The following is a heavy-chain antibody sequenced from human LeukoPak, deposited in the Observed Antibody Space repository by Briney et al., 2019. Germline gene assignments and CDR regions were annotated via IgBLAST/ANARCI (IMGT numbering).Heavy chain of an antibody. Sequence: SETLSLTCTVSGDSISSGDYYWSWIRQPAGKGLEWIGRISSSGSTNYNPSLKSRVTISVDTSKNQFSLKLSSVTAADTAVYYCARVVDSYGYFWVPPRGGWFDPWGQGTLVTVSS. CDR2: ISSSGST. CDR1: GDSISSGDYY. J-gene: IGHJ5*02. CDR3: ARVVDSYGYFWVPPRGGWFDP. D-gene: IGHD5-18*01. V-gene: IGHV4-61*02.